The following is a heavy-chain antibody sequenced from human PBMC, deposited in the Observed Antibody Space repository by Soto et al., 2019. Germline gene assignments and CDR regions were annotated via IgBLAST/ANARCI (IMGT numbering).Heavy chain of an antibody. V-gene: IGHV2-5*02. CDR1: GFSLSTSGVG. Sequence: SGPTLVNPTQTLTLTCTFSGFSLSTSGVGVGWIRKPPGKALEWLAFFFWDDDKRYSLSLKSRLIITKDTSKNQVVLTMTNMDPVDTATYYCAHINGHDYIWGSYRTTPFYYFDYWGQGTLVTVSS. J-gene: IGHJ4*02. CDR3: AHINGHDYIWGSYRTTPFYYFDY. D-gene: IGHD3-16*02. CDR2: FFWDDDK.